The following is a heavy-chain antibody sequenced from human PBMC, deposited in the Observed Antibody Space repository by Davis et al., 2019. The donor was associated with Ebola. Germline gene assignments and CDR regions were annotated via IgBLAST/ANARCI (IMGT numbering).Heavy chain of an antibody. D-gene: IGHD3-3*01. V-gene: IGHV3-21*01. J-gene: IGHJ3*02. CDR3: ARDDDFWSPGTFDI. CDR1: GFTFSSYS. CDR2: ISSSSSYI. Sequence: GGSLRLSCAASGFTFSSYSMNWVRQAPGKGLEWVSSISSSSSYIYYADSVKGRFTISRDNAKNSLYLQMNSLRAEDTAVYYCARDDDFWSPGTFDIWGQGTMVTVSS.